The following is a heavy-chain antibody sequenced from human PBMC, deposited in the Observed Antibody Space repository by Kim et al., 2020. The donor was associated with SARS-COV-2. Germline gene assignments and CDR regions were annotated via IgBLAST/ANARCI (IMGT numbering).Heavy chain of an antibody. V-gene: IGHV3-9*01. CDR1: GFTFDDYA. J-gene: IGHJ4*02. CDR2: ISWNSGSI. D-gene: IGHD6-13*01. Sequence: GGSLRLSCAASGFTFDDYAMHWVRQAPGKGLEWVSGISWNSGSIGYADSVKGRFTISRDNAKNSLYLQMNSLRAEDTALYYCAKDKGVVGIAAAGPLDYWGQGTLVTVSS. CDR3: AKDKGVVGIAAAGPLDY.